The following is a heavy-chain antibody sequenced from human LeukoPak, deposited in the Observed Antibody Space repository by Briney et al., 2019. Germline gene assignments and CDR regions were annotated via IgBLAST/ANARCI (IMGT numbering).Heavy chain of an antibody. D-gene: IGHD4-17*01. J-gene: IGHJ4*02. Sequence: ASVKVSCKASGYTFTGYYMHWVRQAPGQGLEWMGWINPNSGGTNYAQKFQGRVTMTRDTSISTAYMELSRLRSDDTAVYYCARDRKTTVTTNYWGQGTLVTVSS. CDR1: GYTFTGYY. CDR3: ARDRKTTVTTNY. CDR2: INPNSGGT. V-gene: IGHV1-2*02.